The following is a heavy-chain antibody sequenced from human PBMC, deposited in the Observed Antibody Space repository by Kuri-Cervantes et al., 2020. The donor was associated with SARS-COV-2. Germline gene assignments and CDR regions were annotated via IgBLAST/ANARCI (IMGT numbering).Heavy chain of an antibody. D-gene: IGHD2-2*02. CDR1: GFTFSSYA. Sequence: GGSLRLSCAASGFTFSSYAMSWVRQAPGKGLEWVSAISGSGGSTYYADSVKGRFTISRDNSRNTLYLDMNRLRADDTAVYYCAKSNLGYCSSTSCYSFDCWGQGTLVTVSS. CDR3: AKSNLGYCSSTSCYSFDC. J-gene: IGHJ4*02. V-gene: IGHV3-23*01. CDR2: ISGSGGST.